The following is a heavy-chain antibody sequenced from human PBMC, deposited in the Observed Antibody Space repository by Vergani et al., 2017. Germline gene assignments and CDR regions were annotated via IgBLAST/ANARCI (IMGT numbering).Heavy chain of an antibody. D-gene: IGHD3-10*01. CDR3: AREIRAHNYYGSGVPFDY. J-gene: IGHJ4*02. V-gene: IGHV1-69*01. Sequence: QVQLVQSGAEVKKPGSSVKVSCKASGGTFSSYAISWVRQAPGQGLEWMGGIIPIFGTANYAQKFQGRVTITADESTSTAYMELISLRSEDTAVYYCAREIRAHNYYGSGVPFDYWGQGTLVTVSS. CDR1: GGTFSSYA. CDR2: IIPIFGTA.